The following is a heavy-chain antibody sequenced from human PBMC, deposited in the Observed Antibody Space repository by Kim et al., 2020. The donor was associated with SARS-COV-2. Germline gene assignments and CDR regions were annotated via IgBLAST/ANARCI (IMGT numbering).Heavy chain of an antibody. V-gene: IGHV3-23*03. CDR2: IYSGGSST. J-gene: IGHJ3*02. CDR3: AKAQNSWELGGAFDI. D-gene: IGHD1-26*01. Sequence: GGSLRLSCAASGFTFSSYAMSWVRQAPGKGLEWVSVIYSGGSSTYYADSVKGRFTISRDNSKNTLYLQMNSLRAEDTAVYYCAKAQNSWELGGAFDIWGQGTMVTVSS. CDR1: GFTFSSYA.